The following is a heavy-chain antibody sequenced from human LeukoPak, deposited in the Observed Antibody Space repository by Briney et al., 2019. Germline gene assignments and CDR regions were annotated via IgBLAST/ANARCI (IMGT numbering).Heavy chain of an antibody. Sequence: SVKVSCKASGGTFSSYAISWVRQAPGQGLEWMGGIIPIFGTANYAQKFQGRVTITADESTSTAYMELSSLRSEDTAVYYCARGPHDGGYLAYFDYWGQGTLVTVSS. CDR1: GGTFSSYA. J-gene: IGHJ4*02. CDR2: IIPIFGTA. V-gene: IGHV1-69*13. CDR3: ARGPHDGGYLAYFDY. D-gene: IGHD5-12*01.